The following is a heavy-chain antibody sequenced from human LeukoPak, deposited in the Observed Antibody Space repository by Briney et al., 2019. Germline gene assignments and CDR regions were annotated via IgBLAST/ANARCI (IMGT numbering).Heavy chain of an antibody. D-gene: IGHD5-18*01. J-gene: IGHJ4*02. V-gene: IGHV5-10-1*01. Sequence: GESLRISCKGSGYSFTSYWISWVRQMPGEGLEWMGRIDPSDSYTSYSPSFQGHVTISADKSISTAYLQWSSLKASDTAMYYCARRRYSYGQPLDFDYWGQGTLVTVSS. CDR2: IDPSDSYT. CDR3: ARRRYSYGQPLDFDY. CDR1: GYSFTSYW.